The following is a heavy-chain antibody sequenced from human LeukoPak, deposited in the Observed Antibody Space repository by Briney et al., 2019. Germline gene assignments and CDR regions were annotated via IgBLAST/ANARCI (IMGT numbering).Heavy chain of an antibody. CDR3: ARGTFWSGYYHDY. Sequence: SETLSLTCTVSGGSISRGSYFWSWIRQPAGKGLEWIGRFYTSGTPNYNPSLKSRVTISVDTSRNQFSLKLSSVTAADTAVYYCARGTFWSGYYHDYWGQGTLVTVSS. J-gene: IGHJ4*02. D-gene: IGHD3-3*01. CDR2: FYTSGTP. CDR1: GGSISRGSYF. V-gene: IGHV4-61*02.